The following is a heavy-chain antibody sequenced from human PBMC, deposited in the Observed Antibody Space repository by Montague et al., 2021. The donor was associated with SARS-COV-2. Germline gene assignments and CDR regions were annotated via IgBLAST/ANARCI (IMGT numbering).Heavy chain of an antibody. CDR1: RGSFHIFS. D-gene: IGHD3-22*01. CDR2: IDHSGNT. J-gene: IGHJ4*02. CDR3: ARGTRVVGITPGFRY. Sequence: SETLSLTCAVYRGSFHIFSWGWIRQSPGKGLEWIGEIDHSGNTTYNPSLESRVTISVDTSKNQFSLNLTSVTAAATAMYYCARGTRVVGITPGFRYWGQGTKVAVSS. V-gene: IGHV4-34*01.